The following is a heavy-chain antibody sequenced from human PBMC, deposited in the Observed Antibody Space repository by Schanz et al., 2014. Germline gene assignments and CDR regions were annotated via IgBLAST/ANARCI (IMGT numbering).Heavy chain of an antibody. J-gene: IGHJ4*02. Sequence: LVESGGGVVQPGRSLRLSCAASGFTFSSYGMHWVRQAPGKGLEWVAHISFDGGKTYYADSVKGRFTISRDNTKNTLFLQMNNLRPEDTAMYFCARVGRDYISSSVLDSLHYWGQGSLVTVS. CDR1: GFTFSSYG. CDR3: ARVGRDYISSSVLDSLHY. V-gene: IGHV3-30*19. D-gene: IGHD6-6*01. CDR2: ISFDGGKT.